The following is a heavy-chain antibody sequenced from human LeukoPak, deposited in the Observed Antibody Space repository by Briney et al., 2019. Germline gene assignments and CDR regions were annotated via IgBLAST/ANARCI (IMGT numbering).Heavy chain of an antibody. CDR1: GYSISSGYY. CDR3: ARVVPAATD. D-gene: IGHD2-2*01. V-gene: IGHV4-38-2*02. CDR2: IYHSGST. Sequence: SETLSLTCTVSGYSISSGYYWGWIRQPPGKGLEWIGSIYHSGSTYYNPSLKSRVTISVDTSKNQFSLKLSSVTAADTAVYYCARVVPAATDWGQGTLVTVSS. J-gene: IGHJ4*02.